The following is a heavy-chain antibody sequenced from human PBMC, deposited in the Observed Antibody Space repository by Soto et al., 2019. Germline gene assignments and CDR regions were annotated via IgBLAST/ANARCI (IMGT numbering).Heavy chain of an antibody. D-gene: IGHD3-16*01. CDR1: GGSISSSSYD. V-gene: IGHV4-39*01. Sequence: AETLSLTCTVSGGSISSSSYDWGWVRQPPGKGLEWIGSIYYSSSTYYNPPHQSRVTISVDTSKNQFSLKLSSVTAADTAVYYCARLGGSGWPLRHYYGMDVWGQGTTVT. CDR3: ARLGGSGWPLRHYYGMDV. CDR2: IYYSSST. J-gene: IGHJ6*02.